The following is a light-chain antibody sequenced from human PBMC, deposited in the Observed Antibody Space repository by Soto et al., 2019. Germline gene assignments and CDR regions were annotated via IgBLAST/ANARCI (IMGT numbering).Light chain of an antibody. V-gene: IGKV2-28*01. Sequence: DIVLTQSPLSLTVNPGEPASISCTSNASLLHRNGNTLLDWYLQKPGQSPQLLIYLGSNRASGVPDRFSGSGSDTYFTLEISRVEADDVGVYYCMQPLENFRTFGQGTKVDIK. CDR1: ASLLHRNGNTL. J-gene: IGKJ1*01. CDR3: MQPLENFRT. CDR2: LGS.